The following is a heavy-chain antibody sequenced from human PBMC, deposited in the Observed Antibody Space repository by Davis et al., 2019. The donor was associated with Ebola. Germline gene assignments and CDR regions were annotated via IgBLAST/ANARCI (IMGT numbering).Heavy chain of an antibody. CDR2: ISAYNGNT. V-gene: IGHV1-18*01. CDR1: GYTFTSYG. CDR3: ARVLLVQLERLNFDY. J-gene: IGHJ4*02. Sequence: ASVKVSCKASGYTFTSYGISWVRQAPGQGLEWMGWISAYNGNTNYAQKLQGRVTMTTDTSTSTAYMELRSLRSDDTAVYYCARVLLVQLERLNFDYWGQGTLVTVSS. D-gene: IGHD1-1*01.